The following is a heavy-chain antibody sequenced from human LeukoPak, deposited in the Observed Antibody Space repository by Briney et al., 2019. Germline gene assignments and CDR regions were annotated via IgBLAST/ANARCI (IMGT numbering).Heavy chain of an antibody. D-gene: IGHD2-21*01. Sequence: GESLKISCRGSGYRFTNYWIGWVRQMPGKGLEWVGIIYPGDSDTRYNPSFQGQVTISADKSISTAYLQWSSLRASDTAHYYCAKLLHSGGYSHFDYGGREPLVTVSS. J-gene: IGHJ4*02. V-gene: IGHV5-51*01. CDR1: GYRFTNYW. CDR3: AKLLHSGGYSHFDY. CDR2: IYPGDSDT.